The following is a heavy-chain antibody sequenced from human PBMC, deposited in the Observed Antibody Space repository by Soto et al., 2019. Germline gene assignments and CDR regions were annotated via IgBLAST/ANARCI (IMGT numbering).Heavy chain of an antibody. CDR3: ARGPTPHPLGSIAAAVHYYYGMDV. V-gene: IGHV1-2*02. Sequence: ASVKVSCKASGYTFTGYYMHWVRQAPGQGLEWMGWINPNSGGTNYAQKFQGRVTMTRDTSISTAYMELSRLRSDDTAVYYCARGPTPHPLGSIAAAVHYYYGMDVWGQGTTVTVSS. CDR1: GYTFTGYY. CDR2: INPNSGGT. J-gene: IGHJ6*02. D-gene: IGHD6-13*01.